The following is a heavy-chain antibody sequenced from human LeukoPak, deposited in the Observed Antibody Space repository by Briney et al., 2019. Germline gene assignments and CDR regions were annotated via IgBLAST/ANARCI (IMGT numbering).Heavy chain of an antibody. CDR3: ARGYSSSWYYLYYYYYYMDV. J-gene: IGHJ6*03. Sequence: SVKVSCKASGYTFTGYYMHWVRQAPGQGLEWMGWMNPNSGGTNYAQKFQGRVTMTRDTSITTAYMELSRLRSDDAAVYYCARGYSSSWYYLYYYYYYMDVWGKGTTVTVSS. CDR1: GYTFTGYY. CDR2: MNPNSGGT. V-gene: IGHV1-2*02. D-gene: IGHD6-13*01.